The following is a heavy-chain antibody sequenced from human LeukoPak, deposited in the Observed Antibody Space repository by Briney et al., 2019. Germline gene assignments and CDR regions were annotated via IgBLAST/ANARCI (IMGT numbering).Heavy chain of an antibody. CDR2: VDWDDDK. Sequence: ESGPALVKPTQTLTLTCTFSGFSLSTSGMCGNWIRQPPGKALEWLARVDWDDDKYYSTSLKTRLTISKDTSRNQVVLTITNIVRVDTATSYCVRIRAGSHYFDYWGPGTLVTVSP. CDR1: GFSLSTSGMC. CDR3: VRIRAGSHYFDY. V-gene: IGHV2-70*11. J-gene: IGHJ4*02.